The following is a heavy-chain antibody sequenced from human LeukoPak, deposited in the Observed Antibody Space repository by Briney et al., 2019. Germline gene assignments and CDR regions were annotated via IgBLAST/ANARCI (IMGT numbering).Heavy chain of an antibody. CDR3: ARLKNGDYEDY. CDR1: GYSISSGYY. J-gene: IGHJ4*02. D-gene: IGHD4-17*01. Sequence: SETLSLTCNVSGYSISSGYYWSWIRQPPGKGLEWIGYIYYSGSTNYNPSLKSRVTISVDTSKNQFSLKLSSVTAADTAVYYCARLKNGDYEDYWGQGTLVTVSS. V-gene: IGHV4-59*08. CDR2: IYYSGST.